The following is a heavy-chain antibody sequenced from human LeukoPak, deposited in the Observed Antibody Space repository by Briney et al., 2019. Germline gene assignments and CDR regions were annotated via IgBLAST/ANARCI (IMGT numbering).Heavy chain of an antibody. J-gene: IGHJ4*02. CDR3: AKDRDSSSWYTAPGDY. Sequence: SGGSLRLSCAASGFTFSSYGMHWVRQAPGKGLEWVAVISYDGSNKYYADSVKSRFTISRDNSKNTLYLQMNSLRAEDTAVYYCAKDRDSSSWYTAPGDYWGQGTLVTVSS. D-gene: IGHD6-13*01. CDR2: ISYDGSNK. CDR1: GFTFSSYG. V-gene: IGHV3-30*18.